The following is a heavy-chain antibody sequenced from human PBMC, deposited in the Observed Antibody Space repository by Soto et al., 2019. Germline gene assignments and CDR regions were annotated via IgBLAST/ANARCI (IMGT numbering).Heavy chain of an antibody. CDR1: GFTFSNYW. D-gene: IGHD3-3*01. J-gene: IGHJ6*02. CDR2: IKQDESEI. V-gene: IGHV3-7*01. CDR3: AKRITIFGVDPSGYYGMDV. Sequence: GGSLRLSCAASGFTFSNYWMSWVRQAPGKGLEWVAKIKQDESEIYYGDSVKGRFTISIDNAKNSLYLQMNSLRVEDTAVYYCAKRITIFGVDPSGYYGMDVWGQGTTVTVSS.